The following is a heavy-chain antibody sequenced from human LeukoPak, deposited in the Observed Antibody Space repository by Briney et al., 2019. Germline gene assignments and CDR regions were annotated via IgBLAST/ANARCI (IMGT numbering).Heavy chain of an antibody. J-gene: IGHJ3*02. CDR2: ISGSDGRT. CDR1: GFTFSSYA. Sequence: GGSLRLSCAASGFTFSSYAMNWVRQAPGKGLEWVSAISGSDGRTVYADSVKGRFTISRDNSKNTLYLQMNSLRAEDTAVYYCAKDPYLLLCGAFDIWGQGTMVTVSS. V-gene: IGHV3-23*01. D-gene: IGHD2-2*01. CDR3: AKDPYLLLCGAFDI.